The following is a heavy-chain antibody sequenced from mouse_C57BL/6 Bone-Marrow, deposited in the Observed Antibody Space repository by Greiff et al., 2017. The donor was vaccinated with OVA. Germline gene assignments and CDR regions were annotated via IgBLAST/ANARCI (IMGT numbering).Heavy chain of an antibody. CDR3: ARGGDYYGSSPWFAY. CDR2: IYPGGGYT. Sequence: VQLQQSGAELVRPGTSVKMSCKASGYTFTNYWIGWAKQRPGHGLEWIGDIYPGGGYTNYNEKFKGKATLTADKSSSTAYMQFSSLTSEDSAIYYCARGGDYYGSSPWFAYWGQGTLVTVSA. J-gene: IGHJ3*01. CDR1: GYTFTNYW. D-gene: IGHD1-1*01. V-gene: IGHV1-63*01.